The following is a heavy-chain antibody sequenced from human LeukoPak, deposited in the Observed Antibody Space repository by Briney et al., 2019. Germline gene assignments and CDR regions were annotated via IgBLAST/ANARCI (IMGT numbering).Heavy chain of an antibody. D-gene: IGHD5-18*01. J-gene: IGHJ4*02. V-gene: IGHV3-9*03. CDR2: ISWNSGSI. CDR1: GFTFDDYA. CDR3: AKGGYSYGYIDY. Sequence: GGSLSLSCAASGFTFDDYAMHGVGKAPGKGLEGVSGISWNSGSIGYADSVKGRFTISRDNAKNSLYLQMNSLRAEDMALYYCAKGGYSYGYIDYWGQGTLVTVSS.